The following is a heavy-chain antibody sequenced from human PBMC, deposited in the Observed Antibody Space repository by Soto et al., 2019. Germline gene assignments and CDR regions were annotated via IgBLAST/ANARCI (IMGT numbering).Heavy chain of an antibody. J-gene: IGHJ4*02. CDR3: ARTDKFNPQSSGWANRFDY. D-gene: IGHD6-19*01. CDR1: GFTFSDYA. V-gene: IGHV3-23*01. CDR2: IGRSGDST. Sequence: EVQLLESGGGLVQPGGSLRLSCAASGFTFSDYAMTWVRQAPGKGLEWVSTIGRSGDSTYYRDSVKGRFTIYRDNSKNTVYLQRNSLRAEDTAGYSFARTDKFNPQSSGWANRFDYWGQGTLVTVSS.